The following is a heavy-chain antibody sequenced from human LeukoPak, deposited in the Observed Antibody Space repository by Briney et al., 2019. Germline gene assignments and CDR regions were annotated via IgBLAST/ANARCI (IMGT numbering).Heavy chain of an antibody. Sequence: KPPETLSLTCIVSGGPISSYYRSWIRQPPGKGLEWIGYIYYSGSTNYNPSLKSRVTISVDTSKNQFSLKLSSVTAADTAVYYCARDLPDSSGWYPDAFDIWGQGTMVTVSS. CDR2: IYYSGST. V-gene: IGHV4-59*01. D-gene: IGHD6-19*01. J-gene: IGHJ3*02. CDR3: ARDLPDSSGWYPDAFDI. CDR1: GGPISSYY.